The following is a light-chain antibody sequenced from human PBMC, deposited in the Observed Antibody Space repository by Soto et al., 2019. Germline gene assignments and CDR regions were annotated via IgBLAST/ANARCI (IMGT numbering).Light chain of an antibody. CDR1: QGVSSY. Sequence: EIVLTQCPATVSLSPGERATLSCRASQGVSSYLAWYQQKPGQAPRLLIYDASNRATGIPARFSGSGSGTDFTLTISSLEPEDFAVYYCQHRSNWPSFGPGTKVDIK. CDR2: DAS. V-gene: IGKV3-11*01. J-gene: IGKJ3*01. CDR3: QHRSNWPS.